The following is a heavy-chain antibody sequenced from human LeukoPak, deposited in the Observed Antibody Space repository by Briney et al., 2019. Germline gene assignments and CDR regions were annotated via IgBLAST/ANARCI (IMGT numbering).Heavy chain of an antibody. CDR1: GASITSYY. D-gene: IGHD2-21*01. V-gene: IGHV4-59*01. CDR3: ARDAGGGDS. Sequence: SETLSLTCNVSGASITSYYRSWVRQPPGKGLEWMGYVFYGVTTTYHTSLKNRATISVDTPNNQFSLTLTALNAADPAVFSCARDAGGGDSWGQGTLVTVSS. CDR2: VFYGVTT. J-gene: IGHJ5*02.